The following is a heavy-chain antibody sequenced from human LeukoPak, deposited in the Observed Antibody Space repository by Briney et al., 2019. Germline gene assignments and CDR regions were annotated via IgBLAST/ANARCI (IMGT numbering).Heavy chain of an antibody. CDR1: GCTFTSYA. CDR2: INAGNGNT. V-gene: IGHV1-3*01. Sequence: ASVKVSCKASGCTFTSYAMHWVRQAPGQRLEWMGWINAGNGNTKYSQKFQGRVTITRDTSASTAYMELSSLRSEDTAVYYCARSEAAAGNFGYFDYWGQGTLVTVSS. J-gene: IGHJ4*02. D-gene: IGHD6-13*01. CDR3: ARSEAAAGNFGYFDY.